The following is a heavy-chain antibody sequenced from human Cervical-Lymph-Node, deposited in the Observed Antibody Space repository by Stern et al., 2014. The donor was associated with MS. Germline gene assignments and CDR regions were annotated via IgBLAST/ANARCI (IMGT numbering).Heavy chain of an antibody. J-gene: IGHJ5*02. CDR2: IYYSGST. D-gene: IGHD6-6*01. CDR3: ARTYSSSSNWFDP. Sequence: QLQLQESGPGLVKPSETLSLTCTVSGGSISSSSYYWGWIRQPPGKGLEWIGSIYYSGSTYYNPSLKSRVTISVDTFKNQFSLKLSSVTAADTAVYYCARTYSSSSNWFDPWGQGTLVTVSS. CDR1: GGSISSSSYY. V-gene: IGHV4-39*01.